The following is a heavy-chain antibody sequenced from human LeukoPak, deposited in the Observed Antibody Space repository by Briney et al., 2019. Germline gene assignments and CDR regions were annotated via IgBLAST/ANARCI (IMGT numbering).Heavy chain of an antibody. D-gene: IGHD2-15*01. J-gene: IGHJ3*02. CDR1: GFTFSSYW. V-gene: IGHV3-74*01. CDR3: ARATSKGGLDI. CDR2: INSDGYSI. Sequence: PGGSLRLSCAASGFTFSSYWMSWVRQAPGRGLVWVSRINSDGYSISYADSVKGRFTISRNNAKNTLYLQLNSLRAEDTAVYYCARATSKGGLDIWGQGTVVTISS.